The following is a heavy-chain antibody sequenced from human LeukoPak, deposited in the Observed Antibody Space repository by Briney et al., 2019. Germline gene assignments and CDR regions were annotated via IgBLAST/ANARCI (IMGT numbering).Heavy chain of an antibody. CDR1: GYTFTSYY. Sequence: EASVKVSCKASGYTFTSYYMHWVRQAPGQGLEWMGIIHLSDGTTSYAQKFQGRVTMTRDTSTSTVYMELTSLRSEDTAVYYCARSASGWHFFDCWGQGTLVTVSS. CDR2: IHLSDGTT. D-gene: IGHD6-19*01. CDR3: ARSASGWHFFDC. J-gene: IGHJ4*02. V-gene: IGHV1-46*01.